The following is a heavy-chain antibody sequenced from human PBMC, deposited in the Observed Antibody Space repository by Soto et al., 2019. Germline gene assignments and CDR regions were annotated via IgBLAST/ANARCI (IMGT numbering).Heavy chain of an antibody. V-gene: IGHV3-30-3*01. D-gene: IGHD3-3*02. CDR1: GFTFINYA. CDR3: ARHLSHLKSGWFDP. J-gene: IGHJ5*02. Sequence: VQLVESGGGLVKPGGSLRLSCAASGFTFINYAMHWVRQPPGKGLEWVALISGDGSNEYFADSVKGRFTISRDNSRNTLYLQMNSLRADDTAVYYCARHLSHLKSGWFDPWGQGTLVTVSS. CDR2: ISGDGSNE.